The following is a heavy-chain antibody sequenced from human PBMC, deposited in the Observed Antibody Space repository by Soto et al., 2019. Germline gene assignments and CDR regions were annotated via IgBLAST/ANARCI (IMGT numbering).Heavy chain of an antibody. J-gene: IGHJ6*02. CDR1: GFTFSTYW. V-gene: IGHV3-7*05. CDR3: ARDWGAPGRGSAFGYYYHFGMDV. D-gene: IGHD3-16*01. CDR2: IKEDGSGE. Sequence: EVQLVESGGGLVQPGGSLRLSCAASGFTFSTYWMNWVRQAPGKGLEWVANIKEDGSGEYYMDSVKGRFTISRDNAKNSLFLDMNSLRGEDTAVYYCARDWGAPGRGSAFGYYYHFGMDVWGQGTTVTVPS.